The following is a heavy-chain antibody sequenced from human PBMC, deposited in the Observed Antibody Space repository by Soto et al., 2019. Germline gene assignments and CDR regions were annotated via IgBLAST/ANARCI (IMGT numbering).Heavy chain of an antibody. D-gene: IGHD7-27*01. V-gene: IGHV3-23*01. CDR1: GFTFTIFA. CDR3: AKEVSLGSTVDLGY. Sequence: VGSLRLSCASSGFTFTIFAMSWVRQSPGKGLEWVSTISGSGGSTYYADAVKGRFTISRDNSMGTLYLQMKSLRVEDTAIYYCAKEVSLGSTVDLGYWGQGTLVTVSS. CDR2: ISGSGGST. J-gene: IGHJ4*02.